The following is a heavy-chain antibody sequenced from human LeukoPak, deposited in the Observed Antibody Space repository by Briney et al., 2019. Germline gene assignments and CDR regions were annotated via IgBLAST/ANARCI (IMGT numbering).Heavy chain of an antibody. Sequence: ASVKVSCKASGYTFTSYDINWVRQATGQGLEWMGWMNPNSGNTGYAQKFQGRVTITRNTSISTAYVELSSLRSEDTAVYYCARALDYGNSERNWFDPWGQGTLVTVSS. D-gene: IGHD4-17*01. V-gene: IGHV1-8*03. CDR2: MNPNSGNT. J-gene: IGHJ5*02. CDR1: GYTFTSYD. CDR3: ARALDYGNSERNWFDP.